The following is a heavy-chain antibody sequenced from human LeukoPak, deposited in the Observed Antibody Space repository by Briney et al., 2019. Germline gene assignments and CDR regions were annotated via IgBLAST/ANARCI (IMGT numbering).Heavy chain of an antibody. CDR2: INHSGST. V-gene: IGHV4-34*01. D-gene: IGHD6-13*01. Sequence: PSETLSLTCAVHGGSFSGYYWSWSRQPPGKGLEWIGEINHSGSTNYNPSLKSRVTISVDTSKNQFSLKLSSVTAADTAVYYCARLGIGCSSSWYSWFDPWGQGTLVTVSS. CDR3: ARLGIGCSSSWYSWFDP. J-gene: IGHJ5*02. CDR1: GGSFSGYY.